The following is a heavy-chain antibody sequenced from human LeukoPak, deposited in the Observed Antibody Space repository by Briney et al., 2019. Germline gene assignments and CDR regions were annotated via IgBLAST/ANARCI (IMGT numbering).Heavy chain of an antibody. V-gene: IGHV3-48*01. J-gene: IGHJ4*02. D-gene: IGHD2-2*01. CDR3: ARDGYVVSAAIDY. Sequence: QPGGSLRLSCAASGFTFSSYSMNWVRQAPGKGLEWVSYISSSSSTIYYADSVKGRFTISRDNAKNSLYLQMNSLRAEDTAVYYCARDGYVVSAAIDYWGQGTLVTVSS. CDR2: ISSSSSTI. CDR1: GFTFSSYS.